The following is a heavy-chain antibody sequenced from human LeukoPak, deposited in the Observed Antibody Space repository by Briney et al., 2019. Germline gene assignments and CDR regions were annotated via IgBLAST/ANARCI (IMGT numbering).Heavy chain of an antibody. CDR1: GYTFTGYY. V-gene: IGHV1-2*02. J-gene: IGHJ4*02. CDR2: INPNSGGT. CDR3: ARDSDITMVRGVIIPPDY. D-gene: IGHD3-10*01. Sequence: ASVKVSCKASGYTFTGYYMHWVRQAPGQGLEWMGWINPNSGGTNYAQKLQGRVTMTTDTSTSTAYMELRSLRSDDTAVYYCARDSDITMVRGVIIPPDYWGQGTLVTVSS.